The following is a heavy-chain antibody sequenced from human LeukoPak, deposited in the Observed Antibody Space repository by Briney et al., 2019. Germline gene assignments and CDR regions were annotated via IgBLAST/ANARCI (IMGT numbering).Heavy chain of an antibody. D-gene: IGHD4-17*01. J-gene: IGHJ5*02. CDR3: ARDALTVTTGFDP. CDR2: IYHSGST. V-gene: IGHV4-38-2*02. Sequence: SETLSLTCTVSGYSISSGYYWGWIRQPPGKGLEWIGSIYHSGSTYYNPSLKSRVTISVDTSKNQFSLKLRSVTAADTAAYYCARDALTVTTGFDPWGQGTLVTVSS. CDR1: GYSISSGYY.